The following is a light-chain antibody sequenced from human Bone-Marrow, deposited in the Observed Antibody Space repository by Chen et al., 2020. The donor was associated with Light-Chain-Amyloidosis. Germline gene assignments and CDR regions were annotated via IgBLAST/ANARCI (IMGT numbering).Light chain of an antibody. CDR2: EVN. Sequence: QSALTQPPSASGSPGQSVTISCTGTSSDVGAYKYLSWDQQPPGKAPKLMIYEVNNRHSGVPDRCSGSKSGDTASLTGSGLQADDEADYYCGTYAGTNNWVFGGGAKVTVL. CDR3: GTYAGTNNWV. CDR1: SSDVGAYKY. V-gene: IGLV2-8*01. J-gene: IGLJ3*02.